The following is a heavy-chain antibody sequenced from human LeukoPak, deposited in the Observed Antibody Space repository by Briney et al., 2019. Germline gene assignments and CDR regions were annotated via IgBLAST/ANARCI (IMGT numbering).Heavy chain of an antibody. D-gene: IGHD6-13*01. CDR3: ARGPGGYSSSWQTTFQH. Sequence: SETLSLTCAVYGGSFSGYYWSWIRQPPGKGLEWIGEINHSGSTNYNPSLKSRVTISVDTSKNQFSLKLSSVTAADTAVYYCARGPGGYSSSWQTTFQHWGQGTLVTVSS. J-gene: IGHJ1*01. V-gene: IGHV4-34*01. CDR1: GGSFSGYY. CDR2: INHSGST.